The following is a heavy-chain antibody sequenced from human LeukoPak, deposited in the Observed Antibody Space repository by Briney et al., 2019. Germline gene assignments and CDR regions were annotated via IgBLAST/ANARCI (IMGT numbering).Heavy chain of an antibody. V-gene: IGHV3-21*01. D-gene: IGHD3-22*01. CDR2: ISTSSIYI. CDR3: ARDSASSGYSFDY. Sequence: PGGSLRLSCAASGFTFSSYSMNWVRQAPGKGLEWVSSISTSSIYIYYADSMKGRFTISRDNAKNSLYLQMNSLRAEDTAVYYCARDSASSGYSFDYWGQGTLVTVSS. J-gene: IGHJ4*02. CDR1: GFTFSSYS.